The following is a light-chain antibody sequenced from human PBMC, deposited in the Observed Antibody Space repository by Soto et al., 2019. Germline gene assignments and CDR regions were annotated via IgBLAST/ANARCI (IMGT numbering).Light chain of an antibody. J-gene: IGLJ2*01. CDR1: SSDVWSYNL. Sequence: QSVLTQPASVSGSPGQSITISCTGTSSDVWSYNLVSWYQQHPGKAPKFMIYEDNKRPSGVSNRFSGSKSGNTASLTISGLQAEDEADYYCCSYVGSNTLVFGGGTKLTVL. CDR3: CSYVGSNTLV. CDR2: EDN. V-gene: IGLV2-23*01.